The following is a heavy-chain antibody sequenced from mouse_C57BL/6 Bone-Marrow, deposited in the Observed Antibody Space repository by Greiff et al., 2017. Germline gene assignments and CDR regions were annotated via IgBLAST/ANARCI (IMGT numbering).Heavy chain of an antibody. D-gene: IGHD2-12*01. CDR3: ARNYKTSDY. V-gene: IGHV1-55*01. CDR1: GYTFTSYW. CDR2: IYPGSGST. Sequence: QVHVKQPGAELVKPGASVKMSCKASGYTFTSYWITWVKQRPGQGLEWIGDIYPGSGSTNYNEKFKSKATLTVDTSSSTAYMQLSSLTSEDSAVYYCARNYKTSDYWGQGTTLTVSS. J-gene: IGHJ2*01.